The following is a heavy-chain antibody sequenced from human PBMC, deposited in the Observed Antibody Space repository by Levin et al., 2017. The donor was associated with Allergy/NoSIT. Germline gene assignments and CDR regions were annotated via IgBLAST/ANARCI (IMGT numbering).Heavy chain of an antibody. CDR2: VFPSGST. V-gene: IGHV4-30-2*01. CDR1: GDSITSGGNS. D-gene: IGHD6-13*01. J-gene: IGHJ4*02. CDR3: ARGVLSAAVNFDS. Sequence: SETLSLTCTVSGDSITSGGNSWSWIRQPPGKGLEWIGYVFPSGSTYYNPSLQSRATTSVDRSKNQFSLKLKSVTAADTAVYYCARGVLSAAVNFDSWGQGTLVTVSS.